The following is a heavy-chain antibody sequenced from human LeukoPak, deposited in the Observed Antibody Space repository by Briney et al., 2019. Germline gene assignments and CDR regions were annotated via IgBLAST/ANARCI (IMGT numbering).Heavy chain of an antibody. Sequence: GGSLRLSCAASGFTFSSYSMNWVRQAPGKGLEWVSYISSSSSTIYYADSVKGRFTIFRDNAKNSLYLQMNSLRAEDTAVYYCARDAQDGEFDPWGQGTLVTVSS. CDR3: ARDAQDGEFDP. V-gene: IGHV3-48*01. CDR2: ISSSSSTI. CDR1: GFTFSSYS. J-gene: IGHJ5*02. D-gene: IGHD3-10*01.